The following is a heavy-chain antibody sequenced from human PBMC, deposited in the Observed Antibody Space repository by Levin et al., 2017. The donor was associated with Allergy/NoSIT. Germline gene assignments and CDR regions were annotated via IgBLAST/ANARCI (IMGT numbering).Heavy chain of an antibody. J-gene: IGHJ3*02. CDR2: IKQDGSEK. V-gene: IGHV3-7*02. D-gene: IGHD6-13*01. Sequence: SCAASGFTFSSYWMSWVRQAPGKGLEWVANIKQDGSEKYYVDSVKGRFTISRDNAKNSLYLQMNSLRAEDTAVYYCASVGSWPQEAFDIWGQGTMVTVSS. CDR3: ASVGSWPQEAFDI. CDR1: GFTFSSYW.